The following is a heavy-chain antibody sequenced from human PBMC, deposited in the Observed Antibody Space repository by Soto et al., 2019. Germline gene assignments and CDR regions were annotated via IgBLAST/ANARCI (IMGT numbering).Heavy chain of an antibody. CDR2: IRSKGYGATT. D-gene: IGHD1-26*01. Sequence: GGSLRLSCTASGFTFGDYAMSWFRQAPGKGLEWVGFIRSKGYGATTGYAASVKGRFTISRDDSQSIAYLQMDSLKTEDTAVYYCTRARYRPPYYFDYWGQGTLVTVSS. V-gene: IGHV3-49*03. J-gene: IGHJ4*02. CDR1: GFTFGDYA. CDR3: TRARYRPPYYFDY.